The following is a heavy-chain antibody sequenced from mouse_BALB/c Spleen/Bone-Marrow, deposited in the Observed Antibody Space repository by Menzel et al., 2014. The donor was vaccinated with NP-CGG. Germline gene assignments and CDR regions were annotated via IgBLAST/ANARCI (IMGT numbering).Heavy chain of an antibody. J-gene: IGHJ3*01. CDR2: INPSSGYT. D-gene: IGHD4-1*01. CDR1: GYTFTSYT. V-gene: IGHV1-4*01. CDR3: ARERNWDSFAY. Sequence: VQRVESGAELARPGASVKMSCKASGYTFTSYTMHWVKQRPGQGLEWIGYINPSSGYTNYNQKFKDKATLTADKSSSTAYMQLSSLTSEDSAVYYCARERNWDSFAYWGQGTLVTVPA.